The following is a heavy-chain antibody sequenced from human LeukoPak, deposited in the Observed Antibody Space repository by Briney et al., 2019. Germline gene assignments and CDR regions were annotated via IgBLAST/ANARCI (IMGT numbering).Heavy chain of an antibody. J-gene: IGHJ4*02. D-gene: IGHD2/OR15-2a*01. Sequence: SETLSLTCTVSGGSISSYYWSWIRQPPGKGLDWIGYIYYSGSTNYNPSLKSRVTISVDTSKNQFSLKLSSVTAADTAVYYCARVRGAFVYWGQGTLVTVSS. V-gene: IGHV4-59*01. CDR3: ARVRGAFVY. CDR2: IYYSGST. CDR1: GGSISSYY.